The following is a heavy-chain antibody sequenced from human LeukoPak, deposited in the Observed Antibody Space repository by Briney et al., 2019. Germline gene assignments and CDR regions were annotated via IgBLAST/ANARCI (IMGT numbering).Heavy chain of an antibody. Sequence: SVKVSCKASGGTFRNYAIIWVRQAPGQGLEWMGRIVPILAVADYAQKFQGRVTLTADKSTTTAYMELSSLRSEGTAVYYCARVGAYYSDYYYYGMDVWGQGTTVTVSS. CDR3: ARVGAYYSDYYYYGMDV. J-gene: IGHJ6*02. CDR1: GGTFRNYA. V-gene: IGHV1-69*04. CDR2: IVPILAVA. D-gene: IGHD3-22*01.